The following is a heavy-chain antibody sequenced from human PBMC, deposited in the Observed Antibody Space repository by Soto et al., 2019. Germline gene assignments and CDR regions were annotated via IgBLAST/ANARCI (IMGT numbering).Heavy chain of an antibody. V-gene: IGHV4-59*08. Sequence: TETLSLTCTVSGGSMSTYCWSWIRQPPGKGLEWIGYIHYSGSTNYNPSLKSRVTISVDTSKTQISLKLSSVTAADTAVYYCARRVVVPAAMSGYYYYYGMDVWGQGTTVTVSS. CDR3: ARRVVVPAAMSGYYYYYGMDV. D-gene: IGHD2-2*01. CDR1: GGSMSTYC. CDR2: IHYSGST. J-gene: IGHJ6*02.